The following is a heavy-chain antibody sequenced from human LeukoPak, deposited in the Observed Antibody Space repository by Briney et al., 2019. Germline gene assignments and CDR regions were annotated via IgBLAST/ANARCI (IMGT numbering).Heavy chain of an antibody. D-gene: IGHD2-2*01. CDR1: GGSISSSSYC. J-gene: IGHJ4*02. CDR3: ARREDTSWYYFDF. Sequence: PSETLSLTCSVSGGSISSSSYCWGWIRQPPGKGLEWNGSINYSGRTDYNPSLKGRVTISIDTSKNQFSLKQRSVTAADTAVYYCARREDTSWYYFDFWGQGTQVTVSS. V-gene: IGHV4-39*01. CDR2: INYSGRT.